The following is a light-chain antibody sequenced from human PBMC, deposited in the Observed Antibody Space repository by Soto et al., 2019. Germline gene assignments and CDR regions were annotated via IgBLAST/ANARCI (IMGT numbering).Light chain of an antibody. CDR1: NIGTKS. V-gene: IGLV3-21*02. CDR3: QVWDDNSDHTGV. Sequence: ELTQPPSVSVAPGQTATITCGGNNIGTKSVHWYQQKPGQAPVLVVFHDRDRPSGIPDRFSGSHSGNTATLNISRVEAGDEADYYCQVWDDNSDHTGVFGVGTKLTVL. CDR2: HDR. J-gene: IGLJ3*02.